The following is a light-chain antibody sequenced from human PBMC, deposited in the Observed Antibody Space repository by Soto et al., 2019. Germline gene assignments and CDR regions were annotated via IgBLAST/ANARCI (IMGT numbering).Light chain of an antibody. V-gene: IGKV3-11*01. Sequence: EIVLTQSPATLSLSPRERATLSCRASQSVRSLLTWYQQKPGQAPRLLIDAASNRATGIPARFIGSGSGTDFTLTISSLEPGDFAIYYCHQRGSWPLTFGGGTKVEIK. CDR1: QSVRSL. J-gene: IGKJ4*01. CDR2: AAS. CDR3: HQRGSWPLT.